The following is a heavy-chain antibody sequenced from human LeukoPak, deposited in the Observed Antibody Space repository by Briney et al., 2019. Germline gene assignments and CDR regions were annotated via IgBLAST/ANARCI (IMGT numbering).Heavy chain of an antibody. V-gene: IGHV4-39*07. Sequence: SETLSLTCRVSGASINSGSNYWGWIRQPPGTTLEWIGSIYSSGSTYYNPSLKSRVIIMIDTPKNHFSLTLSSVTAADTAVYYCARSDGYGLVGIWGQGTMVTVSS. D-gene: IGHD5-18*01. CDR2: IYSSGST. J-gene: IGHJ3*02. CDR1: GASINSGSNY. CDR3: ARSDGYGLVGI.